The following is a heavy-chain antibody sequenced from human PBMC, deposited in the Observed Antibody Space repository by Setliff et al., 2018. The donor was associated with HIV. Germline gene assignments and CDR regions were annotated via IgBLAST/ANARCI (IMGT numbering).Heavy chain of an antibody. V-gene: IGHV1-3*01. CDR3: ARGYCSGGSCYDRY. D-gene: IGHD2-15*01. J-gene: IGHJ4*02. CDR2: IDAGNGNT. CDR1: GYTFTTYA. Sequence: GASVKVSCKASGYTFTTYAMHWVCQAPGQRLEWMGWIDAGNGNTKYSQKFQGRVTITRDTSASTAYLELSSLRSEDTAVYYCARGYCSGGSCYDRYWGQGTLVTVSS.